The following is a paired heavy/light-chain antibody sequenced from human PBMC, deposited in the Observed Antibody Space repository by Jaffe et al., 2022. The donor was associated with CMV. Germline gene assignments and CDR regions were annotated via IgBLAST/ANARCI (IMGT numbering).Heavy chain of an antibody. Sequence: QVQLVQSGAEVKKPGSSVKVSCKASGGTFSSYAISWVRQAPGQGLEWMGRIIPILGIANYAQKFQGRVTITADKSTSTAYMELSSLRSEDTAVYYCARVRRVYGGNSGVVFDIWGQGTMVTVSS. J-gene: IGHJ3*02. CDR1: GGTFSSYA. CDR3: ARVRRVYGGNSGVVFDI. D-gene: IGHD2-21*02. V-gene: IGHV1-69*09. CDR2: IIPILGIA.
Light chain of an antibody. CDR2: GAS. V-gene: IGKV3-20*01. CDR1: QSVSSSY. Sequence: EIVLTQSPGTLSLSPGERATLSCRASQSVSSSYLAWYQQKPGQAPRLLIYGASSRATGIPDRFSGSGSGTDFTLTISRLEPEDFAVYYCQQYGSSQETFGQGTKVEIK. J-gene: IGKJ1*01. CDR3: QQYGSSQET.